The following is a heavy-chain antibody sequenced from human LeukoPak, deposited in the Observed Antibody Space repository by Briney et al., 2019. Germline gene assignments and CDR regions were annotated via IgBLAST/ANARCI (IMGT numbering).Heavy chain of an antibody. CDR3: AKGPTYYYDSSGPHFDY. CDR1: GFILSSYG. V-gene: IGHV3-30*18. Sequence: GRSLRLSCVASGFILSSYGMHWVRQAPGKGLEWVAVISYDGSNKYYADSVKGRFTISRDNSKNTLYLQMNSLRAEDTAVYYCAKGPTYYYDSSGPHFDYWGQGTLVTVSS. CDR2: ISYDGSNK. D-gene: IGHD3-22*01. J-gene: IGHJ4*02.